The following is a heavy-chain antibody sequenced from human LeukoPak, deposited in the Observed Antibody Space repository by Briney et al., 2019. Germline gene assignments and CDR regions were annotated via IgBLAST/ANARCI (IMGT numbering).Heavy chain of an antibody. Sequence: SETLSLTCTVSGGSISSGGYSWSWIRQHPGKGLEWIGYIYYSGSTYYNPSLKSRVTISVDTSKNQFSLKLSSVTAADTAVYYCARRGVTMIGRYFDYWGQGTLVTVSS. CDR1: GGSISSGGYS. D-gene: IGHD3-22*01. CDR2: IYYSGST. CDR3: ARRGVTMIGRYFDY. V-gene: IGHV4-31*03. J-gene: IGHJ4*02.